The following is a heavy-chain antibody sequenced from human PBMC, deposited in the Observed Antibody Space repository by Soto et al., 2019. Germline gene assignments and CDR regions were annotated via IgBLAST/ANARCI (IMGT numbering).Heavy chain of an antibody. CDR2: ISNSGGST. J-gene: IGHJ6*02. CDR1: GFTFSSYA. V-gene: IGHV3-23*01. Sequence: EVQLLESGGGLVQPGGSLRLSCAASGFTFSSYAMSWVRQAPGKGLEWVSTISNSGGSTYYADSVKGRFTISRDNSKNTLYLQVNSLRAEDTAVYYCAKDRPAVMTLKVYYYYYGMDVWGQGTTVTVSS. D-gene: IGHD6-19*01. CDR3: AKDRPAVMTLKVYYYYYGMDV.